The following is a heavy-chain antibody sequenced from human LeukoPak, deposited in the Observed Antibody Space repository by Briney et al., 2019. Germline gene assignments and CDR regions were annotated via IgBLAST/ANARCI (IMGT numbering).Heavy chain of an antibody. D-gene: IGHD3-22*01. J-gene: IGHJ4*02. Sequence: GGSLRLSCVACGFTLSNYAMSWVREAPGKGLEWVASISGGTRRTYYADSVKGRFTISRYNSKNTLYLQMSSLRAEDTATYYCAKDMNTYHYDSSGYYDDYWGQGTLVSVSS. V-gene: IGHV3-23*01. CDR3: AKDMNTYHYDSSGYYDDY. CDR1: GFTLSNYA. CDR2: ISGGTRRT.